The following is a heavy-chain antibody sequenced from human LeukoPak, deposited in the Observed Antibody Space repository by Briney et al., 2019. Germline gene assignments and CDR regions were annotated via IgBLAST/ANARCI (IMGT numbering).Heavy chain of an antibody. Sequence: DPGGSLRLSCAASGFTFSGYGMHWVRQVPGKGLEWVAVIWYGGSNKYYADSVKGRFTISRDNSKNTVYLQMNSLRAEDTAVYYCARERGYSYGAHCDYWGQGTLVTVSS. D-gene: IGHD5-18*01. V-gene: IGHV3-33*08. J-gene: IGHJ4*02. CDR1: GFTFSGYG. CDR2: IWYGGSNK. CDR3: ARERGYSYGAHCDY.